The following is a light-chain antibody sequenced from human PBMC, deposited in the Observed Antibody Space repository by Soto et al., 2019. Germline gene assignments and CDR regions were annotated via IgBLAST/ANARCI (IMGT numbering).Light chain of an antibody. J-gene: IGLJ1*01. CDR3: QVWDSSSYV. V-gene: IGLV3-9*01. CDR2: RDS. Sequence: SYELTQPLSVSLALGQTARITCGGNNIVNKNVHWYQQRPGQAPVLVIYRDSNRPSGIPERFSGSNSGNTATLTISRAQAGDEADYYCQVWDSSSYVFGTGTKVTVL. CDR1: NIVNKN.